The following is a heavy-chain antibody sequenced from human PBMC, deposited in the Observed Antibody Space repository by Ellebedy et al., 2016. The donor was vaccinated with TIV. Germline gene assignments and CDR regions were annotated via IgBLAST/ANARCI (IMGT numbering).Heavy chain of an antibody. V-gene: IGHV4-39*07. CDR1: GGSISSSSNY. Sequence: SETLSLXCNVSGGSISSSSNYWGWIRQPPGKGLEWIGSIFSRGNTFYNPSLKSRVTMSVDTSKNHFSLKLTSVTAADTAVYYCARGRHTYGYEWLDSWGQGTLVTVSS. CDR2: IFSRGNT. CDR3: ARGRHTYGYEWLDS. J-gene: IGHJ5*01. D-gene: IGHD5-18*01.